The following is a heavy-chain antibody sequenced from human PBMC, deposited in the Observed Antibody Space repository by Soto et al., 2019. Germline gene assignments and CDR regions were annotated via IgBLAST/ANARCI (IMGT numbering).Heavy chain of an antibody. CDR2: ISAYNGNT. J-gene: IGHJ4*02. CDR1: GYTFTSYG. D-gene: IGHD3-22*01. CDR3: ASGRSTKRKTYYYDSSGYEVDY. V-gene: IGHV1-18*01. Sequence: ASVKVSCKASGYTFTSYGISWVRQAPGQGLEWMGWISAYNGNTNYAQKLQGRVTMTTDTSTSTAYIELRSLRSEDTAVYYCASGRSTKRKTYYYDSSGYEVDYWGQGTLVTVSS.